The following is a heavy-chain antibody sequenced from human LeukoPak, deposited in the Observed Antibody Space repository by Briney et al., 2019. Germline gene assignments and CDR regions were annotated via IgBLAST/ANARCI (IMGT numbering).Heavy chain of an antibody. Sequence: GGSLRLSCAASGFTVSSNYMTWVRQAPGKGLEWVAVISHDGSNKYYADSVKGRFTISRDNSKNTLYLQMNSLRAEDTAVYYCARGRLIVVVPAALDYWGQGTLVTVSS. CDR1: GFTVSSNY. CDR2: ISHDGSNK. D-gene: IGHD2-2*01. J-gene: IGHJ4*02. CDR3: ARGRLIVVVPAALDY. V-gene: IGHV3-30*03.